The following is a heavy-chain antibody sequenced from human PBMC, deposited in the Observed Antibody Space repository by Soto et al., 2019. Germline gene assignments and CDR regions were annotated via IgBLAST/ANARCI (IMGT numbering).Heavy chain of an antibody. D-gene: IGHD1-26*01. J-gene: IGHJ6*02. V-gene: IGHV4-34*01. Sequence: SETLSLTCSVSGGPLSGYFWSWIRQPPGKGLEWIADIHRSGSINYRPSLKSRVTISADTSNSHMSLKMTSVTAADTAVYYCARGSDSAWELLWVWGQGTTVTVSS. CDR2: IHRSGSI. CDR1: GGPLSGYF. CDR3: ARGSDSAWELLWV.